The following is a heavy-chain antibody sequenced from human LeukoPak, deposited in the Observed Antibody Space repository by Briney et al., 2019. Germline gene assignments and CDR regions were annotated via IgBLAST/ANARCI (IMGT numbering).Heavy chain of an antibody. J-gene: IGHJ4*02. CDR2: ISSSSSTI. D-gene: IGHD3-22*01. CDR3: ARRMYYYDCSGYPGFDY. Sequence: GGSLRLSCAASGFAFSSYSMNWVRQAPGKGLEWVSYISSSSSTIYYADSVKGRFTISRDNAKNSLYLQMNSLRAEDTAVYYCARRMYYYDCSGYPGFDYWGQGTLVTVSS. V-gene: IGHV3-48*01. CDR1: GFAFSSYS.